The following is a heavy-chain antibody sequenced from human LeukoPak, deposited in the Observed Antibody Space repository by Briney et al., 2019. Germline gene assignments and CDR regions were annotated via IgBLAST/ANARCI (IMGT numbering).Heavy chain of an antibody. CDR3: ATLPQNAPPRELLLWFGELFESPYYYYGMDV. D-gene: IGHD3-10*01. Sequence: PGGSLRLSCAASGFTFSSYAMHWVRQAPGKGLEWVAVISYDGSNKYYADSVKGRFTISRDNSKNTLYLQMNSLRAEDTAVYYCATLPQNAPPRELLLWFGELFESPYYYYGMDVWGQGTTVTVSS. CDR2: ISYDGSNK. J-gene: IGHJ6*02. V-gene: IGHV3-30-3*01. CDR1: GFTFSSYA.